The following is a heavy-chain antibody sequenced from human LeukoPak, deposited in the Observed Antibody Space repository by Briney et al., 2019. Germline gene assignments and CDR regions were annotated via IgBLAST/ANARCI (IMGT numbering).Heavy chain of an antibody. CDR2: ISAYNGNT. Sequence: RASVKVSCKASGYTVTSYGISWVRQAPGQGLEWMGWISAYNGNTNYAQKLQGRVTMTTDTSTSTAYMELRSLRSDDTAVYYCARVVRGVILEYYFDYWGQGTLVTVSS. V-gene: IGHV1-18*01. CDR1: GYTVTSYG. CDR3: ARVVRGVILEYYFDY. J-gene: IGHJ4*02. D-gene: IGHD3-10*01.